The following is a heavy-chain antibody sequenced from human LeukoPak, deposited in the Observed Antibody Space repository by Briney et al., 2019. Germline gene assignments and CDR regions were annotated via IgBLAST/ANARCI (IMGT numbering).Heavy chain of an antibody. Sequence: PGGSLRLSCAAAGFTFSSYGMHWVRQAPGKGLEWVAFIRYDGSNKYYADSVKGRFTISRDNSKNTLYLQMNSLRAEDTAVYYCAKGMGYCSSTSCHPNYYYYMDVWGKGTTVTVSS. D-gene: IGHD2-2*01. CDR2: IRYDGSNK. J-gene: IGHJ6*03. CDR3: AKGMGYCSSTSCHPNYYYYMDV. CDR1: GFTFSSYG. V-gene: IGHV3-30*02.